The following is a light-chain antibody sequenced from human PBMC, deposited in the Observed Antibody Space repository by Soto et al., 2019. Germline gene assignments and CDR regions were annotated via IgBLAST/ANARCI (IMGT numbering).Light chain of an antibody. CDR2: DAS. CDR3: QQRSNWPPVVA. J-gene: IGKJ1*01. Sequence: EIVLTQSPATLSLSPGERATLSCRASQSVSSYLAWYQQKPGQAPRLLIYDASNRATGIPARFSGSGSGTDFTLTISSLEPEDFAVYYCQQRSNWPPVVAFGQGTKVDI. CDR1: QSVSSY. V-gene: IGKV3-11*01.